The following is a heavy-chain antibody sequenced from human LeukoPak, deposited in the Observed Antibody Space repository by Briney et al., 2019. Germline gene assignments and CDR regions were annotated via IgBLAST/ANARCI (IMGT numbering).Heavy chain of an antibody. V-gene: IGHV3-72*01. CDR1: GFTFSDYI. CDR2: IRRGTNGYTT. Sequence: GGSPRLSCTGSGFTFSDYILDWVRQAPGKGLEWLGRIRRGTNGYTTEYAAPVKGRFTISRDDSKNSLYLHMNSLKIEDTAMYHCSRDGAAGDDSAFDIWGQGTMVTVSS. D-gene: IGHD3-22*01. J-gene: IGHJ3*02. CDR3: SRDGAAGDDSAFDI.